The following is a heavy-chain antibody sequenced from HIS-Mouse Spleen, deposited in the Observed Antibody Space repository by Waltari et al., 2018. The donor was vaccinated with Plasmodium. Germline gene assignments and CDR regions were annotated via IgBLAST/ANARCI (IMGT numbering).Heavy chain of an antibody. Sequence: QLQLPGSGTGLVKPSETLSRTCTVSGGSISSSSYYWRWIRQPPGKGLELIGSIYYSGSTYYNPSLKSRVTISVDKSKNQFALKLSSVTAADTAVYYCASLPRVEEVTTPFYYYYYGMDVWGQGTTVTVSS. CDR1: GGSISSSSYY. J-gene: IGHJ6*02. D-gene: IGHD4-4*01. V-gene: IGHV4-39*01. CDR2: IYYSGST. CDR3: ASLPRVEEVTTPFYYYYYGMDV.